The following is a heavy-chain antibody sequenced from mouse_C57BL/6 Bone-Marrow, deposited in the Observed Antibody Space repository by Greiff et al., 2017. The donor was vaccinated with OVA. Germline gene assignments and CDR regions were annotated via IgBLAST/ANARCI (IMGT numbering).Heavy chain of an antibody. Sequence: VQLQQSGAELVMPGASVKLSCKASGYTFTSYWMHWVKQRPGQGLEWIGEIDPSDSYTNYNQKFKGKSTLTVDKSSSTAYMQLSSLTSEDSAVYYCARSGPITFWGQGTTLTVSS. CDR1: GYTFTSYW. D-gene: IGHD1-1*01. J-gene: IGHJ2*01. V-gene: IGHV1-69*01. CDR3: ARSGPITF. CDR2: IDPSDSYT.